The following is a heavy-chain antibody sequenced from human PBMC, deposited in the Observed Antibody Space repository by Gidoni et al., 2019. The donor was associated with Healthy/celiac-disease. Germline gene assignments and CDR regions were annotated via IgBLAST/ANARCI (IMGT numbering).Heavy chain of an antibody. J-gene: IGHJ4*02. D-gene: IGHD3-16*02. Sequence: EVQLVASGGGLVKPGGSLRLSCAASGFTFSRYSMNWVRQAPGKGLEWVSSISSSSSYIYYADSVKGRFTISRDNAKNSLYLQMNSLRAEDTAVYYCAATYYDYVWGSYRYSPFDYWGQGTLVTVSS. CDR3: AATYYDYVWGSYRYSPFDY. V-gene: IGHV3-21*01. CDR2: ISSSSSYI. CDR1: GFTFSRYS.